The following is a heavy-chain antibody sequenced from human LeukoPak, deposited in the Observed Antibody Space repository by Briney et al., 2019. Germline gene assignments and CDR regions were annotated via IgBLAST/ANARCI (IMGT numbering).Heavy chain of an antibody. Sequence: ASVKVSCKASGYTFTTYPMHWVRQAPGQRLEWMGWIIAGNGNTKYSQKFQGRVTITRDTSASTAYMELSSLRSQDTAVYYCATVSGYSGSWFDYWGQGTLVTVSS. CDR2: IIAGNGNT. CDR3: ATVSGYSGSWFDY. V-gene: IGHV1-3*01. CDR1: GYTFTTYP. J-gene: IGHJ4*02. D-gene: IGHD6-13*01.